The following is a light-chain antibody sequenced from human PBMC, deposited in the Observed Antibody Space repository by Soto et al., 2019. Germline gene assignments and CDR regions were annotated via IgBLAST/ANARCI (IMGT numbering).Light chain of an antibody. V-gene: IGKV3D-15*01. CDR1: HSVSSN. CDR3: QQYIAWPLT. Sequence: EIVMTQSPATLSVSPGERATLSCRASHSVSSNLAWYQQKPGQAPRLLICDASTRATDIQARFSGSGSGTEFTLTITSLQSEDIAIYYCQQYIAWPLTFGGGTKVEIK. J-gene: IGKJ4*01. CDR2: DAS.